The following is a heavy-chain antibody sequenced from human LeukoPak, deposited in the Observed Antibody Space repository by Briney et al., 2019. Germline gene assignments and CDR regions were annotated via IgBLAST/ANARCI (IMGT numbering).Heavy chain of an antibody. J-gene: IGHJ4*02. CDR1: GFTFSSYG. V-gene: IGHV3-30*02. CDR3: AKDLRFDPDY. CDR2: IRYDGSNK. Sequence: QAGGSLRLSCAASGFTFSSYGMHWVRQAPGKGLEWAAFIRYDGSNKYYADSVKGRFTISRDNSKNTLYLQMNSLRAEDTAVYYCAKDLRFDPDYWGQGTLVTVSS. D-gene: IGHD3-16*01.